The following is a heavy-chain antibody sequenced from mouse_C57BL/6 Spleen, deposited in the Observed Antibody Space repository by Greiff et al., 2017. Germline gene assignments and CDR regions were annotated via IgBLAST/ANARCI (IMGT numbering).Heavy chain of an antibody. CDR3: ARGGLGGYFDY. CDR2: IYPGDGDT. CDR1: GYAFSSYW. V-gene: IGHV1-80*01. D-gene: IGHD1-1*02. Sequence: VKLMESGAELVKPGASVKISCKASGYAFSSYWMNWVKQRPGKGLEWIGQIYPGDGDTNYNGKFKGKATLTADKSYSTAYMQLSCLTSEDSAVYFCARGGLGGYFDYWGQGTTLTVSS. J-gene: IGHJ2*01.